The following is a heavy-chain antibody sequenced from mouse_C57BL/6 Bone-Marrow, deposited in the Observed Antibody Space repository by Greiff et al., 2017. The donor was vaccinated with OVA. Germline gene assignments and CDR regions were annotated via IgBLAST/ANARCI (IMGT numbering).Heavy chain of an antibody. V-gene: IGHV1-50*01. D-gene: IGHD1-1*01. CDR3: ARHYGSSYGWYVDV. CDR1: GYTFTSYW. Sequence: QVQLQQPGAELVKPGASVKLSCKASGYTFTSYWMQWVKQRPGQGLEWIGEIDPSDSYTKSNQKFKGKATLTVDTSSSTAYMQLSSLTSEDSAVYYCARHYGSSYGWYVDVWGTGTTVTVSS. CDR2: IDPSDSYT. J-gene: IGHJ1*03.